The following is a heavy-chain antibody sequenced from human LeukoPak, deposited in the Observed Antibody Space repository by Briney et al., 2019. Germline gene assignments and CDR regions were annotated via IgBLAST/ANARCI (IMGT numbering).Heavy chain of an antibody. D-gene: IGHD1-26*01. CDR1: GFTLSSYA. V-gene: IGHV3-64*01. J-gene: IGHJ4*02. CDR3: ARGEGGYFDY. Sequence: GGSLRLSCAASGFTLSSYAMHLVRQAPGKGLEYVSAISRNGGTTYYANSVKGRFTISRDNSKNTLYLQMGSLRAEDMAVYYCARGEGGYFDYWGQGTLVTVSS. CDR2: ISRNGGTT.